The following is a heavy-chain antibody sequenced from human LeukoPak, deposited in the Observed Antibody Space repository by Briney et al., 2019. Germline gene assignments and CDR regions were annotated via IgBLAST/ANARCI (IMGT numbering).Heavy chain of an antibody. V-gene: IGHV4-4*07. D-gene: IGHD3-10*01. CDR1: GGSISNYY. J-gene: IGHJ6*02. CDR2: IYTSGTT. Sequence: SETLSLTCTVSGGSISNYYWNWIRQPAGKGLKWIGRIYTSGTTNYNPSLKSRVSMSVDTSKNQFSLKLSSVTAADTAVYYCARGSGSYPYGMDVWGQGTTVTVSS. CDR3: ARGSGSYPYGMDV.